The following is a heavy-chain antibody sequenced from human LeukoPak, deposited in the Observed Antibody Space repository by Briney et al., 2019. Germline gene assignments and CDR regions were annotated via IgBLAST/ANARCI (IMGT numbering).Heavy chain of an antibody. CDR3: ASERHYYDSSGYYFHDY. D-gene: IGHD3-22*01. CDR2: IIPILGIA. CDR1: GGTFSSYA. V-gene: IGHV1-69*04. Sequence: GASVKVSCKASGGTFSSYAISWVRQAPGQGLEWMGRIIPILGIANYAQKFQGRVTITADKSTSTAYMEPSSLRSEDTAVYYCASERHYYDSSGYYFHDYWGQGTLVTVSS. J-gene: IGHJ4*02.